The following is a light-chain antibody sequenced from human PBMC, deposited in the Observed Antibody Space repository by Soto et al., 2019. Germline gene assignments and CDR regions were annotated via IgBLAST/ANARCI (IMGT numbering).Light chain of an antibody. Sequence: EMVLTQSPGTLSLSPGDRATLSCRASQTLRSGYLAWYQHKPGQAPRLLIYDVSSRTPGTPDRFSGSGSGTDFTLTISRLEPEDSAVYCCQQRHMWPITFGQGTRLEIK. CDR3: QQRHMWPIT. J-gene: IGKJ5*01. V-gene: IGKV3D-20*02. CDR2: DVS. CDR1: QTLRSGY.